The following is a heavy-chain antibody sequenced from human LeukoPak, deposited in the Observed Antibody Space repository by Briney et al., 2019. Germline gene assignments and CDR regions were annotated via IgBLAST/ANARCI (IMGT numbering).Heavy chain of an antibody. CDR3: ARDRFALMDV. CDR1: GFTFSSYS. Sequence: KAGGSLRLSCAASGFTFSSYSMNWVRQAPGKGLEWVSSISSSSSYIYYADSVKGRFTISRDNAKNSLYLQMNSLRAEDTAVYYCARDRFALMDVRGQGTTVTVSS. V-gene: IGHV3-21*01. J-gene: IGHJ6*02. CDR2: ISSSSSYI. D-gene: IGHD3-3*01.